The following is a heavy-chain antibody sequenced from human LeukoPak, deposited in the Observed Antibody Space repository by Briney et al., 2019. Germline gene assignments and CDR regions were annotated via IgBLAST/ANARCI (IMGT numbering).Heavy chain of an antibody. CDR3: AREMIGGDCCKFDY. Sequence: ASVKVSCKASGGTFSSYAISWVRQAPGQGLEWMGGIIPIFGTANYAQKFQGRVTITADESTSTAYMELSSLRSEDTAVYYCAREMIGGDCCKFDYWSQGTLVTVSS. CDR1: GGTFSSYA. D-gene: IGHD2-21*01. V-gene: IGHV1-69*13. CDR2: IIPIFGTA. J-gene: IGHJ4*02.